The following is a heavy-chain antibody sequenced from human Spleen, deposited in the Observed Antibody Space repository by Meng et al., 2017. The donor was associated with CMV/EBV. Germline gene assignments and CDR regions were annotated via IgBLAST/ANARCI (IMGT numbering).Heavy chain of an antibody. D-gene: IGHD5-24*01. CDR2: ISSDSDNYI. J-gene: IGHJ4*02. CDR1: RFTFSSHS. CDR3: ARRNRDGYTDY. Sequence: CAASRFTFSSHSMNWVRPAPGKGLEWVSSISSDSDNYIYYADSVKGRFTISRDNAKNSLYLQMNSLRGEDTAVYFCARRNRDGYTDYWGQGTLVTVSS. V-gene: IGHV3-21*01.